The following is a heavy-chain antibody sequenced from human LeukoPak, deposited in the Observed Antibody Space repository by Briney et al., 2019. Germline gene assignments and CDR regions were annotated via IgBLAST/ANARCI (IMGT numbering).Heavy chain of an antibody. CDR1: DCDFSSHA. V-gene: IGHV3-23*01. Sequence: GGSLRLSCAASDCDFSSHAMTLVRQAPGKCLEWVSAIGISGTKTYYGDSVEGRFLISRDNSKNTLYLQMNSLRVEDTAVYFCANEIRPNDYWGQGTLVTVAS. CDR2: IGISGTKT. D-gene: IGHD4-17*01. CDR3: ANEIRPNDY. J-gene: IGHJ4*02.